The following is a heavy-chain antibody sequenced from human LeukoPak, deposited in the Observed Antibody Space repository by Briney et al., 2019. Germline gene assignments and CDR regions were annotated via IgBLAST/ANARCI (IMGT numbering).Heavy chain of an antibody. D-gene: IGHD2/OR15-2a*01. J-gene: IGHJ6*02. CDR1: GYTFTSYD. Sequence: ASVKVSCKASGYTFTSYDINWVRQATGQGLEWMGWMNPNSGNTGYAQKFQGRVTMTRNTSISTAYMELSSLRSEDTAVYYCAREYRYYYYYGMDVWGQGTTVTVSS. V-gene: IGHV1-8*01. CDR2: MNPNSGNT. CDR3: AREYRYYYYYGMDV.